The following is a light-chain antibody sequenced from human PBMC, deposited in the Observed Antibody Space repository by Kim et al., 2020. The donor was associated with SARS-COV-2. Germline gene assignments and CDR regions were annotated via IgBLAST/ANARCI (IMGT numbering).Light chain of an antibody. V-gene: IGKV1-33*01. CDR2: DAS. Sequence: DIQVSQSPSSLSASVGDRVTITCQTSQDIRKYLNWYQQKPGKAPKLLIYDASNLKAGVPSRFSGSGSGTDFTFTISSLQPDDTATYYCQQYHTFHLFGQGTKLEI. J-gene: IGKJ2*01. CDR1: QDIRKY. CDR3: QQYHTFHL.